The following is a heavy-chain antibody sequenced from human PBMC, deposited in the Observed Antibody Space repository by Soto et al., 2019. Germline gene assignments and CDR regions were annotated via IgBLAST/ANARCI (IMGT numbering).Heavy chain of an antibody. CDR1: GFTFSSYA. Sequence: GGSLRLSCAASGFTFSSYAMSWVRQAPGKGLEWVSAISGSGGSTYYADSVKGRFTISRDNSKNTLYLQMNSLRAEDTAVYYCAKETLLRFLEWSRYMDVWGQGTTVTVSS. D-gene: IGHD3-3*01. CDR2: ISGSGGST. CDR3: AKETLLRFLEWSRYMDV. V-gene: IGHV3-23*01. J-gene: IGHJ6*02.